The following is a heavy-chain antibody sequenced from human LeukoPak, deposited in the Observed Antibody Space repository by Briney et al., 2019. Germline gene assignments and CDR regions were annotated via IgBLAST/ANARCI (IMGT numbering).Heavy chain of an antibody. CDR3: ASEMAVAGDDY. CDR2: IYYSGST. V-gene: IGHV4-59*12. D-gene: IGHD6-19*01. CDR1: GGSISSYY. J-gene: IGHJ4*02. Sequence: PSETLSLTCTVSGGSISSYYWSWIRQPPGKGLEWIGYIYYSGSTNYNPSLKSRVTISVDTSKNQFSLKLSSVTAADTAVYYCASEMAVAGDDYWGQGTLVTVSS.